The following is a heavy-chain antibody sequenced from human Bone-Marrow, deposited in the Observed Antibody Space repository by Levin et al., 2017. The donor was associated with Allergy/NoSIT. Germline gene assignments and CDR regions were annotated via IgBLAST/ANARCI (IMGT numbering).Heavy chain of an antibody. CDR1: GFTFKIYN. CDR2: IRWNSGDT. CDR3: VKDYGSGTCPFDY. V-gene: IGHV3-43*01. Sequence: RPGGSLRLSCEVSGFTFKIYNMHWVRQPPGKGLEWVSFIRWNSGDTDYADSVRGRFTISRDNSKNSLYLQMNSLMTEDTALYYCVKDYGSGTCPFDYGGKGALV. J-gene: IGHJ4*02. D-gene: IGHD3-10*01.